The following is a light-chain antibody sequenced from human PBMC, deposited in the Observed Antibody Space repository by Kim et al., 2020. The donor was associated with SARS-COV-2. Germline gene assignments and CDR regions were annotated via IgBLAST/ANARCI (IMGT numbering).Light chain of an antibody. CDR3: SSYTITSTLV. J-gene: IGLJ1*01. CDR1: TSDFGGYNY. V-gene: IGLV2-14*01. Sequence: QSALTQPASVSGSPGQSITISCTGTTSDFGGYNYVSWYQQHPGKAPKLMIYEVSNRPSGVSNRFSGSKSGNTASLTISGLQAEDKADYYCSSYTITSTLVFGTGTKVTVL. CDR2: EVS.